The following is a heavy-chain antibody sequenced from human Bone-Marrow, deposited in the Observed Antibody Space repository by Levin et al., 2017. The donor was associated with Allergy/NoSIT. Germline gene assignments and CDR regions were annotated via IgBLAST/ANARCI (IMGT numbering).Heavy chain of an antibody. Sequence: GESLKISCKVSGYTFSEVSVHWVRQAPGKGLEWMGGFDPEDAETVYAQKFQGRVTMTEDTSTNTAYMELRSLTSDDTAVYYCADVVVVAAIRHSWFDPWGQGTLVTVSS. CDR1: GYTFSEVS. D-gene: IGHD2-15*01. CDR2: FDPEDAET. J-gene: IGHJ5*02. CDR3: ADVVVVAAIRHSWFDP. V-gene: IGHV1-24*01.